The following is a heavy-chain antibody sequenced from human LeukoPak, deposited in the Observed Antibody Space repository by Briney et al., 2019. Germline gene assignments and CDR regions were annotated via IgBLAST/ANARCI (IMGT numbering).Heavy chain of an antibody. Sequence: ASVNVSCKASGYTFTSYGISWVRQAPGQGLEWMGWISAYNGNTNYAQKLQGRVTMTTDTSTSTAYMELRSLRSDDTAVYYCARDLGHSYGSINFDYWGQGTLVTVSS. CDR2: ISAYNGNT. D-gene: IGHD5-18*01. V-gene: IGHV1-18*01. CDR1: GYTFTSYG. J-gene: IGHJ4*02. CDR3: ARDLGHSYGSINFDY.